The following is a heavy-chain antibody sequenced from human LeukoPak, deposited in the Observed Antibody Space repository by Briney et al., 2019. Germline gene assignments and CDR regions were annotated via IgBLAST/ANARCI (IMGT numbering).Heavy chain of an antibody. V-gene: IGHV3-66*01. CDR1: GFTVSSNY. Sequence: GGSLRLSCAASGFTVSSNYMTWVRQAPGKGLEGVSVIYSGSSTYDADSVKGRFTISRDNSKNTLYLQMNSLRAEDTAVYYCARGDGYNFFDYWGQGTLVTVSS. CDR2: IYSGSST. J-gene: IGHJ4*02. CDR3: ARGDGYNFFDY. D-gene: IGHD5-24*01.